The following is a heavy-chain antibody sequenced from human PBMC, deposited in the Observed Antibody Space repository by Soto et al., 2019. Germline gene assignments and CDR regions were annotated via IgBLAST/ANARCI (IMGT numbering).Heavy chain of an antibody. Sequence: QVQLLQSGAEVKEPGASVKVSCKTSGYTFTDYKLHWVRQAPGQGLEWMGWVDPNGGGTNSAQKFQGSVNMTRDTSITTAYLELGRLTPNDTATYFCATWVDYGDYEGFDFWGQGTLVTVSS. D-gene: IGHD4-17*01. V-gene: IGHV1-2*04. CDR2: VDPNGGGT. J-gene: IGHJ4*02. CDR1: GYTFTDYK. CDR3: ATWVDYGDYEGFDF.